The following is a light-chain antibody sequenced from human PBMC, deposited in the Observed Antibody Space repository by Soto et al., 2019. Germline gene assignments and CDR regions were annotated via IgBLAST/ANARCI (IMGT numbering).Light chain of an antibody. Sequence: EIVLTQSPGTVSLSPGETASLSCRASQTVSGSYLAWYQQKPGQAPRLLIYGTTSRATGVPDRFSGGGSGTAFTRTSSSLEPEDFALDDWQQYGSSPPTFGGGTKVEIK. CDR1: QTVSGSY. J-gene: IGKJ4*01. V-gene: IGKV3-20*01. CDR2: GTT. CDR3: QQYGSSPPT.